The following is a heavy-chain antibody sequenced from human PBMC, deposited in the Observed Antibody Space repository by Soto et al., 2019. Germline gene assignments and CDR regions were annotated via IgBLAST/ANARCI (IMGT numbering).Heavy chain of an antibody. V-gene: IGHV2-5*02. CDR2: IYWDDDK. CDR3: VHSRCGGDCLQSYSSHYYYGMDV. D-gene: IGHD2-21*02. Sequence: EPGPKLGNHAQTLTITCTFWGFSLSTRRVGVGWIRQPPGKALEWLALIYWDDDKRYSPSLKSRVTITKDTSKNQVVLTMTNMDPVDTATYYCVHSRCGGDCLQSYSSHYYYGMDVWGQGTTVTVSS. CDR1: GFSLSTRRVG. J-gene: IGHJ6*02.